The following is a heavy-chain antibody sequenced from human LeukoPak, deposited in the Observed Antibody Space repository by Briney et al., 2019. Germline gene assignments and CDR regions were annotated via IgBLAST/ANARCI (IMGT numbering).Heavy chain of an antibody. V-gene: IGHV2-70*11. J-gene: IGHJ4*02. CDR3: ARIQRLGSGWYGLDY. D-gene: IGHD6-19*01. CDR1: GFSLSTSGMC. CDR2: IDWDDDK. Sequence: SGPALVKPTQTLTLTCTFSGFSLSTSGMCVSWIRQPPGKALEWLARIDWDDDKYYSTPLKTRLTISKDTSKNQVVLTLTNMDPVDTATYYCARIQRLGSGWYGLDYWGQGTLVTVSS.